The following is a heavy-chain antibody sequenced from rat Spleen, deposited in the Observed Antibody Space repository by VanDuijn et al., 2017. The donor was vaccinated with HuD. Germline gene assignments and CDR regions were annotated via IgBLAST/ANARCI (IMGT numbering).Heavy chain of an antibody. CDR1: GFTFSSNW. Sequence: EVQLVESDGGLVQPGRSLKLSCAASGFTFSSNWLNWIRQAPGKGLEWVATISTGGGNTYYRDSVKGRFTISRDNAKSTLYLQMDSLRSEDTATYYCTRQDYNNWYFDFWGPGTMVTVSS. CDR2: ISTGGGNT. V-gene: IGHV5-25*01. J-gene: IGHJ1*01. D-gene: IGHD1-10*01. CDR3: TRQDYNNWYFDF.